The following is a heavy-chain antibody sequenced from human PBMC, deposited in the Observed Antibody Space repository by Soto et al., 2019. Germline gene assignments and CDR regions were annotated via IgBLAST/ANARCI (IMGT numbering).Heavy chain of an antibody. J-gene: IGHJ4*01. CDR2: IYKSRST. CDR1: GGSISSSTYY. CDR3: AVHCTNGVCYPGFDH. D-gene: IGHD2-8*01. V-gene: IGHV4-39*02. Sequence: LQLQESGPGLVKPSETLSLTCSVSGGSISSSTYYWGWIRQPPGKGLEWIGSIYKSRSTQYNPSPKSRVTISVDTSNNHFSPKLTSVTAADTAVYYCAVHCTNGVCYPGFDHWGHGTLVTVS.